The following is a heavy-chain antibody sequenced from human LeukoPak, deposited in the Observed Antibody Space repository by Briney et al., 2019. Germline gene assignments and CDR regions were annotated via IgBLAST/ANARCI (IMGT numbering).Heavy chain of an antibody. Sequence: GGSLRLSCAVSGITFSGYWMSWVRQAPGKGLEWVANIKQDGSEKYYVDSVKGRFTISRDNAKNSLYLQMNSLRAEDTAVYYCARGYWNYGYWGQGTLVTVSS. D-gene: IGHD1-7*01. CDR2: IKQDGSEK. CDR3: ARGYWNYGY. CDR1: GITFSGYW. J-gene: IGHJ4*02. V-gene: IGHV3-7*01.